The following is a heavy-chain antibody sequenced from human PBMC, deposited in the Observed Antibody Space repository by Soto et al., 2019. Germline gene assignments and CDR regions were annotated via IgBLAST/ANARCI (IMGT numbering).Heavy chain of an antibody. J-gene: IGHJ5*02. CDR3: ARGCISTSCYDGFWFDP. D-gene: IGHD2-2*01. CDR1: GFTVSSNY. V-gene: IGHV3-66*01. CDR2: IYSGGST. Sequence: EVQLVESGGGLVQPGGSLRLSCAASGFTVSSNYMSWVRQAPGKGLEWVSVIYSGGSTYYADSVKGRFTISRDNSKNMMYLQLNRQIAEDTAVYYCARGCISTSCYDGFWFDPWGQGTLVTVSS.